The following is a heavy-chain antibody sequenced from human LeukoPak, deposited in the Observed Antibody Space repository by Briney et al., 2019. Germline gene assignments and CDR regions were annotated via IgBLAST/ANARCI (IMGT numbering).Heavy chain of an antibody. D-gene: IGHD2-2*02. V-gene: IGHV1-18*03. J-gene: IGHJ4*02. Sequence: ASVKVSCKASGYTFTSYGISWVRQAPGQGLEWMGWISAYNGNTNYAQKLQDRVTMTTDTSTSTAYMELRSLRSDDMAVYYCARDYGVVVPAAIATNFDYWGQGTLVTVSS. CDR3: ARDYGVVVPAAIATNFDY. CDR1: GYTFTSYG. CDR2: ISAYNGNT.